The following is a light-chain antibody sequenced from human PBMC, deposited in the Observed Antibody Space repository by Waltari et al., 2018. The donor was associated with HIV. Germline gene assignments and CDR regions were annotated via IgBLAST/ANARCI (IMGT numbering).Light chain of an antibody. V-gene: IGKV2-30*02. CDR2: KVS. Sequence: DVVMTQSPLSLPVTLGQPASISCRSSQSLVHSDGNTYLSWFQQRPGQSPRRLIYKVSNRDSGVPDRFSGSGSGTDFTLKISRVEAEDVGVYYCMQGTHWPSSFGPGTKVDI. CDR1: QSLVHSDGNTY. CDR3: MQGTHWPSS. J-gene: IGKJ3*01.